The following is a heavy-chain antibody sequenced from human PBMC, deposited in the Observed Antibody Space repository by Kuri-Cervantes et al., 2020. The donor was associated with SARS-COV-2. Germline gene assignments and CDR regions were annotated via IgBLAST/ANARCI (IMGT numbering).Heavy chain of an antibody. J-gene: IGHJ6*04. CDR2: IYTSGST. CDR3: ARSQVVRHLDWSSELSYRYYMDV. V-gene: IGHV4-4*07. CDR1: GGSISSYY. D-gene: IGHD3-9*01. Sequence: SETLSLTCTVSGGSISSYYWSWIRQPAGKGLEWIGRIYTSGSTNYNPSLESRVTISTDTSKNQFSLRLSSVTAADTAVYFCARSQVVRHLDWSSELSYRYYMDVWGKGTTVTVSS.